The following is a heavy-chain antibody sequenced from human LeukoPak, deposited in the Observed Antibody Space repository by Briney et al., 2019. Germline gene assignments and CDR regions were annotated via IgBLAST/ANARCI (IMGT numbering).Heavy chain of an antibody. Sequence: GGSLRLSCAASGFTFSSYAMSWVRQAPGKGLEWVSAISGSGGSTYYADSVKGRFTISRDNSKNTLYLQMNSLRAEDTAVYYCARGDINCSGGSCYWYAFDIWGQGTMVTVSS. CDR3: ARGDINCSGGSCYWYAFDI. D-gene: IGHD2-15*01. CDR1: GFTFSSYA. V-gene: IGHV3-23*01. CDR2: ISGSGGST. J-gene: IGHJ3*02.